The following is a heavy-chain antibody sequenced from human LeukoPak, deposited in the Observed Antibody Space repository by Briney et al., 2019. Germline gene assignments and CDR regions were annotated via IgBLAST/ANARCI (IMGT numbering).Heavy chain of an antibody. J-gene: IGHJ4*02. CDR1: GFTFSSYW. CDR2: IKQDESEK. CDR3: ARGVYHFDY. D-gene: IGHD2-2*02. V-gene: IGHV3-7*03. Sequence: GGSLRLSCAASGFTFSSYWMTWVRQVPGKGLGWVANIKQDESEKYYVDSVKGRFTISRDNVKNSLYLQMNSLRAEDTAVYYCARGVYHFDYWGQGSLVTVSS.